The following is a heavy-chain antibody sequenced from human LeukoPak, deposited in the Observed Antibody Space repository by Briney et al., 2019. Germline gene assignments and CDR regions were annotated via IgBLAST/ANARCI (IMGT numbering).Heavy chain of an antibody. CDR2: IYYSGST. CDR1: GASISSADYY. V-gene: IGHV4-30-4*01. CDR3: ARDPYYYDSDDWFDP. J-gene: IGHJ5*02. D-gene: IGHD3-22*01. Sequence: SQTLSLTCTVSGASISSADYYWSWIRQPPGKGLEWIGYIYYSGSTYYNPSLKRRVSMSLDTSKNRFSLKLSSLTAADTAVYYCARDPYYYDSDDWFDPWGQGTPVTVSS.